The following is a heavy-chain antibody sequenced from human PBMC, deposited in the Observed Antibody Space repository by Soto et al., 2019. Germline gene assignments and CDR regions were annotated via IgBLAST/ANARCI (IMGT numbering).Heavy chain of an antibody. CDR3: AKYYYGSGSIRAFDI. Sequence: GGSLRLSCAASGFTFSSYTMTWVRQAPGERLEWVSSIVGSGDNTYYADSVKGRFTISRDNSKTTLYLQMNSLRAEDTAVYYCAKYYYGSGSIRAFDIWGQGTMVTISS. CDR1: GFTFSSYT. J-gene: IGHJ3*02. CDR2: IVGSGDNT. D-gene: IGHD3-10*01. V-gene: IGHV3-23*01.